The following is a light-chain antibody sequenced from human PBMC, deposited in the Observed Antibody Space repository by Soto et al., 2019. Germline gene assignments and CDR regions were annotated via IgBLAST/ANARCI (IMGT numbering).Light chain of an antibody. CDR2: EVS. Sequence: QSVLTQPASVSGSPGQSITISCTGTSSDVGGYNYVSWYQPHPGKAPKLMIYEVSNRPSGVSNRFSGSKSGNTASLTISGLQAEDEADYYCSSYTSSSTLVVFGGVTKLTVL. CDR1: SSDVGGYNY. CDR3: SSYTSSSTLVV. J-gene: IGLJ2*01. V-gene: IGLV2-14*01.